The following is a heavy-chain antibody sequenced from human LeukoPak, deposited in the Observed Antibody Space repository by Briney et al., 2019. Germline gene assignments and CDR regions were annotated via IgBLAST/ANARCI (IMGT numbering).Heavy chain of an antibody. V-gene: IGHV1-46*01. CDR1: GYTFTSYY. CDR3: VRVTQLARAFDI. J-gene: IGHJ3*02. D-gene: IGHD6-13*01. Sequence: ASVKVSCKASGYTFTSYYMHWVRQAPGQGLEWMGIINPSGGSASYAQKFQGRVTVTRDTSTSTVYMELSSLRSEDTAVYYCVRVTQLARAFDIWGQGTMVTVSS. CDR2: INPSGGSA.